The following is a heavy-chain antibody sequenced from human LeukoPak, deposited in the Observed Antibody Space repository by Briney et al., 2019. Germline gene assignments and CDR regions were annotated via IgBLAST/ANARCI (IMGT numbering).Heavy chain of an antibody. CDR3: AKSTIVVVVAATNFDY. CDR1: GFTFSSYG. CDR2: ISGSGGST. Sequence: PGGSLRLSCAASGFTFSSYGMSWVRQAPGKGLEWVSAISGSGGSTYYADSVKGRFTISRDNSKNTLYLQMNSLRAEDTAVYYCAKSTIVVVVAATNFDYWGQGTLVTASS. V-gene: IGHV3-23*01. D-gene: IGHD2-15*01. J-gene: IGHJ4*02.